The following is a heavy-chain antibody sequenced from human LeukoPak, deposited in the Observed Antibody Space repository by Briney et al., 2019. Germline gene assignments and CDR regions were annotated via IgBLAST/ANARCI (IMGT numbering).Heavy chain of an antibody. CDR2: ISSSSSYI. CDR3: ARGGRGYDDNFDY. D-gene: IGHD5-12*01. CDR1: GFTFSSYD. Sequence: PGGSLRLSCAASGFTFSSYDMNWVRQAPGKGLEWVSSISSSSSYIYYADSVKGRFTISRDNAKNSLYLQMNSLRAEDTAVYYCARGGRGYDDNFDYWGQGTLVTVSS. V-gene: IGHV3-21*01. J-gene: IGHJ4*02.